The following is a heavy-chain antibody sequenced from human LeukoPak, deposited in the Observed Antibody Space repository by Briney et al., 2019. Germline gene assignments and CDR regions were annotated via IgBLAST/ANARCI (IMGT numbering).Heavy chain of an antibody. D-gene: IGHD2-15*01. J-gene: IGHJ6*02. V-gene: IGHV1-2*02. CDR1: GYTFTDYH. CDR2: ITANNGVS. Sequence: ASLKVSCKASGYTFTDYHIHRVRHVPGQGLEWMGWITANNGVSKYAQMFTGRVTMTRDTSISTAYMELSSLISDDTAIYYCAKALRAATWGFYGMDVWGHGTKVTVPS. CDR3: AKALRAATWGFYGMDV.